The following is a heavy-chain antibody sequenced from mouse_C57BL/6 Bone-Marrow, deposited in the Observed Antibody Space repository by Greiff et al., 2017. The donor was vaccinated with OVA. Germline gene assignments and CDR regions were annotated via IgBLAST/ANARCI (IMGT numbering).Heavy chain of an antibody. J-gene: IGHJ3*01. CDR3: ARDLEAWFAY. V-gene: IGHV1-85*01. Sequence: VKLMESGQGLEWIGWIYPRDGSTKYNEKFKGKATLTVDTSSSTAYMELHSLTSEDSAVYFCARDLEAWFAYWGQGTLVTVSA. CDR2: IYPRDGST.